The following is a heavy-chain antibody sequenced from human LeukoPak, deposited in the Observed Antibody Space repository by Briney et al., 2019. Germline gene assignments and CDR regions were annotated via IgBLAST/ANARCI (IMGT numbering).Heavy chain of an antibody. V-gene: IGHV4-39*01. Sequence: TSETLSLTCTVSGGSISSSSYYWGWIRQPPGKGLEWIGSIYYSGSTDYNPSLMSRVTMSVDTSKNQFSMNLTYMTAADTAVYFCARQGRGIVGPYLDYWGQGTLVTVSS. CDR2: IYYSGST. CDR3: ARQGRGIVGPYLDY. CDR1: GGSISSSSYY. J-gene: IGHJ4*02. D-gene: IGHD1-26*01.